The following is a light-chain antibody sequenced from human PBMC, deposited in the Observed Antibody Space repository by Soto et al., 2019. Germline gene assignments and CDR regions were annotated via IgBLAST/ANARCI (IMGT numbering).Light chain of an antibody. J-gene: IGLJ7*01. Sequence: QSALTQPPSVSGSPVRSVTISCTGTSTDVGNYNRVSWYQQPPGTAPKLMIYDVSNRPSGVPDRFSGSKSGNTASLTISGLQAEDEADYYCSSYTSSSTFVFGGGTQLTVL. V-gene: IGLV2-18*02. CDR3: SSYTSSSTFV. CDR2: DVS. CDR1: STDVGNYNR.